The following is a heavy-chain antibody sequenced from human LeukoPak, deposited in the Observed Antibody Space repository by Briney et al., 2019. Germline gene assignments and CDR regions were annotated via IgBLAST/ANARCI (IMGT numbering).Heavy chain of an antibody. V-gene: IGHV3-30*18. Sequence: GGSLRLSCAASGFTFSSYGIHWVRQAPGKGLEWVAVISYDGSDKYYADSVRGRFTISRDNSKSTLYVQMNGLRPEDTAVYFCAKDRNIAVVGSPRWGMDVWGQGTTVTVSS. CDR1: GFTFSSYG. D-gene: IGHD6-19*01. CDR2: ISYDGSDK. CDR3: AKDRNIAVVGSPRWGMDV. J-gene: IGHJ6*02.